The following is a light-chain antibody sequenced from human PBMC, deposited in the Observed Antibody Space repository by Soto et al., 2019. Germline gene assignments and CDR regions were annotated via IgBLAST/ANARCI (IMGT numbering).Light chain of an antibody. CDR1: ISNIGGTT. J-gene: IGLJ2*01. CDR2: TNN. V-gene: IGLV1-44*01. Sequence: QSVLTKPPSASGTLGQRVIISCSGSISNIGGTTVNWYQQLPGTAPKLLMYTNNQRPSGVPDRFSGSKSGTSASLAISGLQSEDEADYYCAAWDDSLNGVVFGGGTKLTVL. CDR3: AAWDDSLNGVV.